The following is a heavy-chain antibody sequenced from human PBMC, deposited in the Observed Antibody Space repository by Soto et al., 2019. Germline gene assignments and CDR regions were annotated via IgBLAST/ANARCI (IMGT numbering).Heavy chain of an antibody. CDR2: INSGNGNT. Sequence: QVHFVQSGAEVKKPGASVKLSCKASGYTFISYVMYWVRQAPGQRLEWMGWINSGNGNTKYSPKFQGRVTITRDTSASTVYMEMSSLRSEDTAVYYCARDRDVVDAFDFWGQGTMVTVSS. J-gene: IGHJ3*01. CDR1: GYTFISYV. V-gene: IGHV1-3*01. CDR3: ARDRDVVDAFDF. D-gene: IGHD2-21*01.